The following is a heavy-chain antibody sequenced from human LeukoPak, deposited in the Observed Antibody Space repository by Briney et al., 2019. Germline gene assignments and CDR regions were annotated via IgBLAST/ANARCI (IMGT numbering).Heavy chain of an antibody. V-gene: IGHV3-23*01. CDR1: GFTFSSYA. CDR3: AKDPYYDFWSGYVNVYYFDY. Sequence: GGSLRLSCAASGFTFSSYAMSWVRQAPGKGLEWVSAISGSGGITYYADSVKGRFTISSDNSKNTLYLQMNSLRAEDTAVYYCAKDPYYDFWSGYVNVYYFDYWGQGTLVTVSS. CDR2: ISGSGGIT. D-gene: IGHD3-3*01. J-gene: IGHJ4*02.